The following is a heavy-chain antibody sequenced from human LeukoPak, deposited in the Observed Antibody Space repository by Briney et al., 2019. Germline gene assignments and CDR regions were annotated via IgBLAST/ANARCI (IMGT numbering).Heavy chain of an antibody. CDR1: GFTFSSYS. J-gene: IGHJ5*02. V-gene: IGHV3-21*01. D-gene: IGHD2-2*01. CDR2: ISSSSRYI. Sequence: NPGGSLRLSCAASGFTFSSYSMNWVRQAPGKGLEWVSSISSSSRYIYYADSVKGRFTISRDNAKNSLYLQMNSLRAEDTAVYYCARDGEDIVVVPAAGDNWFDPWGQGTLVTVSS. CDR3: ARDGEDIVVVPAAGDNWFDP.